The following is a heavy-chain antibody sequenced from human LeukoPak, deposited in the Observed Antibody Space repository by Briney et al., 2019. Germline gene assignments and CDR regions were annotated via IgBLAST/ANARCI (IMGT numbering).Heavy chain of an antibody. J-gene: IGHJ4*02. Sequence: SQTLSLTCAVYGGSFSGYYWGWIRQPPGKGLECFGIIHHSGSTFYNPSLKSRVTISVDTSKNQFFLTVNSVTAADTALYYCARLTLLPTHIDYWGQGTLVTVSS. CDR2: IHHSGST. V-gene: IGHV4-34*01. CDR1: GGSFSGYY. D-gene: IGHD2-15*01. CDR3: ARLTLLPTHIDY.